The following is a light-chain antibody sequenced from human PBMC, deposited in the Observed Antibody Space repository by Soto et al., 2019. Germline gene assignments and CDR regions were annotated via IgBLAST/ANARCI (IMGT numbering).Light chain of an antibody. V-gene: IGKV3-15*01. J-gene: IGKJ1*01. CDR2: GAS. CDR1: QSISSA. CDR3: QQYNNWPWT. Sequence: EIVMTQSPATLSVSPGERATLSCRASQSISSALAWYHQKPGQAPRLLIHGASTRAPGIPARFSGSGSGTDFTLTISSLQSEDFAVYYCQQYNNWPWTFGQGTKVDIK.